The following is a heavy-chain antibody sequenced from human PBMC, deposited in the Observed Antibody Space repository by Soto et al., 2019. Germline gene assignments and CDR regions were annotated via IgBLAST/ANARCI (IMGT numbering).Heavy chain of an antibody. J-gene: IGHJ3*02. V-gene: IGHV3-48*02. CDR1: GFTISNFS. Sequence: PGGPLRLSCAASGFTISNFSMNWVRQAPGKRVELISYISFSSNTIFYADSVKGRFTISRDNAKNSLYLQMNSLREEDTDIYYCETMSYDNSGYAFDIWGQGTMVTVSS. D-gene: IGHD3-22*01. CDR3: ETMSYDNSGYAFDI. CDR2: ISFSSNTI.